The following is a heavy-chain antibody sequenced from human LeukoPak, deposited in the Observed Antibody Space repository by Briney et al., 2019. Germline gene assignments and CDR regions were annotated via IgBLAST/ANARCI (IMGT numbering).Heavy chain of an antibody. Sequence: ASVKVSCKASGYTFTSYDINWVRQATGQGLEWMGWMNPNSGNTVYAQKFQGRVTMTRNTSISTAYMELSSLRSEDTAVYYCARPGSSSDAFDIWGQGTMVTVSS. CDR2: MNPNSGNT. J-gene: IGHJ3*02. CDR1: GYTFTSYD. D-gene: IGHD2-15*01. CDR3: ARPGSSSDAFDI. V-gene: IGHV1-8*01.